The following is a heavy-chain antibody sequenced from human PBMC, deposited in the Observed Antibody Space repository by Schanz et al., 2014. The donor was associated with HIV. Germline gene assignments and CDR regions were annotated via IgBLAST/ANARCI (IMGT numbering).Heavy chain of an antibody. CDR1: GFTFSSYG. V-gene: IGHV3-33*03. Sequence: QVRLVQSGGGVVQPGRSLRLSCAASGFTFSSYGMHWVRQAPGKGLEWVAVIWYDGSNKYYADSVKGRFTISRDNAKNSLYMQMNSLRGDDTALYYCAKAYSTSRPYSMDIWGQGTTVTVSS. J-gene: IGHJ6*02. CDR2: IWYDGSNK. D-gene: IGHD6-6*01. CDR3: AKAYSTSRPYSMDI.